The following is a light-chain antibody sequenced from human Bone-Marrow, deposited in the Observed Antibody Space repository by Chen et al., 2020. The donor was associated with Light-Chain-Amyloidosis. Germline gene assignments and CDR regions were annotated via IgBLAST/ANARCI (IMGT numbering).Light chain of an antibody. CDR1: KIGSTG. V-gene: IGLV3-21*03. CDR2: DDS. J-gene: IGLJ3*02. Sequence: SSVLTHPSSFSVAPGKTASIARVGNKIGSTGVHWYQQQPGQAPLLVDYDDSDRPSGNPERLSGSNSGNTATLTISRVEAGDEADYYCQVWDGSSDRPVFGGGTKLTVL. CDR3: QVWDGSSDRPV.